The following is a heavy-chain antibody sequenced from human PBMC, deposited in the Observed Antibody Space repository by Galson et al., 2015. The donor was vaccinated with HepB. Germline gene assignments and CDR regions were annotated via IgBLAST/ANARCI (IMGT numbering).Heavy chain of an antibody. CDR1: GFTFDDYA. J-gene: IGHJ4*02. V-gene: IGHV3-9*01. CDR2: ISWNSGSI. CDR3: ARDLEGNDY. Sequence: SLRLSCAASGFTFDDYAMHWVRQAPGKGLEWVSGISWNSGSIGYADSVKGRFTISRDNAKNSLYLQMNSLRAEDTAVYYCARDLEGNDYWGQGTLVTVSS. D-gene: IGHD1-1*01.